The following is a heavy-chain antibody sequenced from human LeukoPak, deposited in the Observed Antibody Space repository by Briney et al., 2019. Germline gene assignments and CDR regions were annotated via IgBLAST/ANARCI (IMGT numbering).Heavy chain of an antibody. V-gene: IGHV3-74*01. CDR3: ARGVSGTGPDI. CDR2: INTDGSST. Sequence: SGGSLRLSCAASGFIFSSHWMHWVRQAPGKGLVWVSRINTDGSSTDYADSVKGRFTISRDNAKNTLYLQMNSLRAEDTAVYFCARGVSGTGPDIWGLGTMVTVSS. CDR1: GFIFSSHW. D-gene: IGHD5/OR15-5a*01. J-gene: IGHJ3*02.